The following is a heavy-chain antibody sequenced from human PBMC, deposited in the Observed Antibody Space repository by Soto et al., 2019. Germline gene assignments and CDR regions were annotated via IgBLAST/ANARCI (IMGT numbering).Heavy chain of an antibody. V-gene: IGHV3-7*01. CDR2: IKQDGSEK. Sequence: VGSLRLSCAASGFTFSSYWMSWVRQAPGKGLEWVANIKQDGSEKYYVDSVKGRFTISRDNAKNSLYLQMNSLRAEDTAVYYCAGPATTVTTFYFDYWGQGTLVTVSS. J-gene: IGHJ4*02. CDR1: GFTFSSYW. CDR3: AGPATTVTTFYFDY. D-gene: IGHD4-17*01.